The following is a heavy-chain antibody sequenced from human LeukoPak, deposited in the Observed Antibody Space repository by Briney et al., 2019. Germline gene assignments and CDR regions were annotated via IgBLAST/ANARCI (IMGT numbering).Heavy chain of an antibody. D-gene: IGHD3-22*01. CDR3: ARGKRYYYDSSGYRRGYYFDY. Sequence: PSETLSLTCTVSGYSISSGYYWGWIRQPPGKGLEWIGSIYHSGSTYYNPSLKSRVTISVDTSKNQFSLKLSSVTAADTAVYYCARGKRYYYDSSGYRRGYYFDYWGQGTLVTVSS. CDR2: IYHSGST. CDR1: GYSISSGYY. V-gene: IGHV4-38-2*02. J-gene: IGHJ4*02.